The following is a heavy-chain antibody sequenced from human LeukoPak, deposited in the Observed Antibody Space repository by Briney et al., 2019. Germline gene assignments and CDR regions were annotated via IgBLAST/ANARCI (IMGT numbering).Heavy chain of an antibody. V-gene: IGHV3-7*03. CDR3: ARELLAAYYDFWSGSLNYFDY. CDR2: IKQDGSDK. CDR1: GFTFSSYW. Sequence: GGSLRLSCAASGFTFSSYWMSWVRQVPGKGLEWVANIKQDGSDKYYVDSVKGRFTISRDNVKNSLFLQMNSLGDEDTAVYYCARELLAAYYDFWSGSLNYFDYWGQGTLVTVSS. J-gene: IGHJ4*02. D-gene: IGHD3-3*01.